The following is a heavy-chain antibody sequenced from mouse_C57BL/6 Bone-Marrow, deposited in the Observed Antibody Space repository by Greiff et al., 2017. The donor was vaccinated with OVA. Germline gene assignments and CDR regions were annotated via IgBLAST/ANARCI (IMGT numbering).Heavy chain of an antibody. CDR3: ARSGGTRAMDY. CDR1: GYTFTSYW. J-gene: IGHJ4*01. D-gene: IGHD3-2*02. V-gene: IGHV1-69*01. CDR2: IDPSDSYT. Sequence: QVQLQQPGAELVMPGASVKLSCKASGYTFTSYWMHWVKQRPGQGLEWIGEIDPSDSYTNYNQKFKGKSTLTVDKSSSTAYMELRSLTSEDSAVYFCARSGGTRAMDYWGQGTSVTVSS.